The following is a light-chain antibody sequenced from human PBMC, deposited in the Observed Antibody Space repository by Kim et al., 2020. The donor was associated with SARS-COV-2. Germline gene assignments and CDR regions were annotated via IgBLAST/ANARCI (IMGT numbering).Light chain of an antibody. J-gene: IGLJ2*01. CDR1: SLRSYY. CDR3: NSRDSSDNHVV. CDR2: GKN. V-gene: IGLV3-19*01. Sequence: ALGHTVRITCQGDSLRSYYASWYQQKPGQAPVLVIYGKNNRPSGIPDRFSGSSSGNTASLTITGAQAEDEADYYCNSRDSSDNHVVFGGGTQLTVL.